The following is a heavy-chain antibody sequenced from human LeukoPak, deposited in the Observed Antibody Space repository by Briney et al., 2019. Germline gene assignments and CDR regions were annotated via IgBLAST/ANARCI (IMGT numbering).Heavy chain of an antibody. V-gene: IGHV1-69*04. CDR3: ARDQGLTAPPPYGLDV. CDR2: IIPVLNIT. D-gene: IGHD5-18*01. J-gene: IGHJ6*02. Sequence: ASVKVSCKTSGGTLSSSAITWVRQAPGQGLEWMGRIIPVLNITRYAQKFQGRVTITADTSTSTVYMELSSLRSEETAVYYCARDQGLTAPPPYGLDVWGQGTTVIVSS. CDR1: GGTLSSSA.